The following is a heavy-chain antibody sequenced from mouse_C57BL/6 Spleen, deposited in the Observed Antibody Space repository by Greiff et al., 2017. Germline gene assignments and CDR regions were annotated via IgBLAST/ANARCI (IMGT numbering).Heavy chain of an antibody. CDR3: TSIFDGYLAWFAY. CDR1: GFNIKDYY. V-gene: IGHV14-1*01. Sequence: EVQLQQSGAELVRPGASVKLSCTASGFNIKDYYMHWVKQRPEQGLEWIGRIDPEDGDTEYAPKFQGKATMTADTSSNTAYLQLSSLTSEDTAVYYCTSIFDGYLAWFAYWGQGTLVTVSA. CDR2: IDPEDGDT. D-gene: IGHD2-3*01. J-gene: IGHJ3*01.